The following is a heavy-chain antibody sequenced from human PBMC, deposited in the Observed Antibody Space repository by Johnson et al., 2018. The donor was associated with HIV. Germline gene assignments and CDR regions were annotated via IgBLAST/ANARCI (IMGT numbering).Heavy chain of an antibody. CDR1: GFTFSSYA. V-gene: IGHV3-23*04. CDR2: ISGSGGST. D-gene: IGHD4-17*01. CDR3: ARVGNGDYGWSFDI. Sequence: MQLVGSGGGVVQPGGSLRLSCAASGFTFSSYAMSWVRQAPGKGLEWVSAISGSGGSTYYADSVKGRFTISRDNAKNSLYLQMNSLRAEDTAMYYCARVGNGDYGWSFDIWGQGTMVTVSS. J-gene: IGHJ3*02.